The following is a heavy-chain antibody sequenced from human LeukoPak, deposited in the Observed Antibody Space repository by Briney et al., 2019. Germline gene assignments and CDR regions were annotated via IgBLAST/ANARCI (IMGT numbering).Heavy chain of an antibody. CDR3: AREGPTMVRGVIRKRNYYFAY. CDR2: IYSGGST. V-gene: IGHV3-66*02. CDR1: GFTVSSNY. Sequence: GGSLRLSCAASGFTVSSNYMSWVRQAPEKGLEWVSVIYSGGSTYYADSVKGRFTISRDNSKNTLYLQMNRLRAEDTAVYYCAREGPTMVRGVIRKRNYYFAYWGQGPLVTVSS. D-gene: IGHD3-10*01. J-gene: IGHJ4*02.